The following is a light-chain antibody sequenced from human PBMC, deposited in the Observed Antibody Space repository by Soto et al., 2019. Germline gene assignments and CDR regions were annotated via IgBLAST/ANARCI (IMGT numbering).Light chain of an antibody. CDR2: EDN. V-gene: IGLV2-23*01. CDR3: CSYAGSSTWV. J-gene: IGLJ3*02. CDR1: SSDVGSYNL. Sequence: QSALTQPASVSGSPGQSITISCTGTSSDVGSYNLVSWYQQHPGTAPKLMIYEDNKRASGVSNRFSGSTSGITASLTISVLQAEDEADYYYCSYAGSSTWVFGGGTKVTVL.